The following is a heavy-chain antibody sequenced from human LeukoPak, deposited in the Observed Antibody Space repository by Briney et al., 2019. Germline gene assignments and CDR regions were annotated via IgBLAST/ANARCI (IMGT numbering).Heavy chain of an antibody. D-gene: IGHD1-26*01. J-gene: IGHJ4*02. CDR3: ARGAVGASEYFDY. V-gene: IGHV3-7*01. CDR1: GFTFSSYW. Sequence: GGSLRLSCAASGFTFSSYWRSWVRQAPGKGLEWVANIKQDGSEKYYVDSVKGRFTISRDNAKNSLYLQMNSLRAEDTAVYYCARGAVGASEYFDYWGQGTLVTVSS. CDR2: IKQDGSEK.